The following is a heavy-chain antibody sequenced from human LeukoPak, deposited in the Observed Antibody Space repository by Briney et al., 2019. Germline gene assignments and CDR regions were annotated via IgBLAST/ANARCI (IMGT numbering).Heavy chain of an antibody. V-gene: IGHV3-11*06. D-gene: IGHD3-16*01. Sequence: GGSLRLSCAASGFTFSDYYMSWIRQAPGKGLEWVSYISSSSSYTNYADSVKGRFTISRDNAKNSLYLQMNSLRAEDTAVYFCARDRYDYIWGSYSASDIWGQGTMVTVSS. CDR3: ARDRYDYIWGSYSASDI. J-gene: IGHJ3*02. CDR2: ISSSSSYT. CDR1: GFTFSDYY.